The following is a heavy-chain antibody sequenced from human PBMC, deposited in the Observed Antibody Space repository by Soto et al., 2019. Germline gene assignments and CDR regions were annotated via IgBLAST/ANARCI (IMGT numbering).Heavy chain of an antibody. CDR3: ARDVGVTEGDNWFDP. Sequence: QVQLVQSGAEVKKPGSSVKVSCKASGGTFSSYAVSWVRQAPGQGLEWMGGIIPLFGTANYAQKFQGRVTITADESTGTAYMELYSLRSEYTAVYYCARDVGVTEGDNWFDPWGQGTLVTVSS. CDR1: GGTFSSYA. V-gene: IGHV1-69*01. CDR2: IIPLFGTA. J-gene: IGHJ5*02. D-gene: IGHD2-21*01.